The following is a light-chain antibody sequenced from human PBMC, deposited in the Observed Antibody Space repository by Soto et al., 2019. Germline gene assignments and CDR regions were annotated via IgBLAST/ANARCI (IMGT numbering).Light chain of an antibody. CDR2: AAS. CDR3: QHYNGYPQT. V-gene: IGKV1-16*01. Sequence: DIQMTQTPASLSASLLDRVTLTSRWSQGIDTYLAWFQQKXGKAPKXXIYAASSLHSGVPSRCSGRGLGTDFTLTISSLQPEDFETYDCQHYNGYPQTFGQGTRLEIK. CDR1: QGIDTY. J-gene: IGKJ5*01.